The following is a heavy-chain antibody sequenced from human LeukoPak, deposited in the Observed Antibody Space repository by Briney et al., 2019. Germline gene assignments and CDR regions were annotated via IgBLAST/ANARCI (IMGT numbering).Heavy chain of an antibody. J-gene: IGHJ4*02. Sequence: SETLSLTCTVSGGSISSSSYYWGWIRQPPGKGLEWIGSIYYSGSTYYNPSLNSRVTISVDTSKNQFSLKVSSVTAADTAVYYCARRGSGSYSPLFDYWGQGTLVTVSS. CDR3: ARRGSGSYSPLFDY. CDR2: IYYSGST. CDR1: GGSISSSSYY. V-gene: IGHV4-39*01. D-gene: IGHD3-10*01.